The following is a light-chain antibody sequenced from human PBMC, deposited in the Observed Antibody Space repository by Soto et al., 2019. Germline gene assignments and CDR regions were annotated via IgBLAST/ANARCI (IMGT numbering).Light chain of an antibody. CDR1: QTVISTY. CDR3: QQFGDSLT. Sequence: ETVLTQSPGTLSLSPGERATLSCRASQTVISTYLAWYQQKPGQAPRLLIYGASSRATGIPDRFSGSGSGTDFTLSVSRLEPEDFAVYYCQQFGDSLTFGGGTKVEL. CDR2: GAS. J-gene: IGKJ4*01. V-gene: IGKV3-20*01.